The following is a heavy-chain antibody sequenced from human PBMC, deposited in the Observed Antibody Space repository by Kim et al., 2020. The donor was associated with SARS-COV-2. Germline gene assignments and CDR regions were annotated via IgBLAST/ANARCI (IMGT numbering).Heavy chain of an antibody. CDR1: GFSFGSYG. Sequence: GGSLRLSCAASGFSFGSYGMHWVRQAPGKGLEWVADISYDGKNQYYANPVRGRFSIARDNSKNTPFLEMNSMRADDTALYYCAKMGRAERLKAVAGWIDSWDQGTPVTV. D-gene: IGHD6-13*01. J-gene: IGHJ4*02. CDR2: ISYDGKNQ. CDR3: AKMGRAERLKAVAGWIDS. V-gene: IGHV3-30*18.